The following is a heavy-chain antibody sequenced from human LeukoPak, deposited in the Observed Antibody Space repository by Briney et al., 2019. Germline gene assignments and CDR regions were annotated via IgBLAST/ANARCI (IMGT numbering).Heavy chain of an antibody. D-gene: IGHD2-2*01. CDR2: INPNSGGT. J-gene: IGHJ5*02. CDR3: ARGVVPAAYNFDP. Sequence: ASVKVSCKASGYTFTGYYMHWVRQAPGQGLEWMGWINPNSGGTNYAQKFQGRVTMTRDTSISTAYMELSRLRSDDTAVYYCARGVVPAAYNFDPWGQGTLVTVSS. V-gene: IGHV1-2*02. CDR1: GYTFTGYY.